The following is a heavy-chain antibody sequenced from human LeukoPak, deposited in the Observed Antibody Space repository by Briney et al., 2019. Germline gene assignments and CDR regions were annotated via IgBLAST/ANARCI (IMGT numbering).Heavy chain of an antibody. V-gene: IGHV3-30*03. Sequence: GGSRRLSCAASGFIFNNYGMHWVRQAPGKGLEWVAVISYGGSSEYYADSVRGRFTISRDNSKNTLYLQMNSLRAEDTAVYYCAREGSYDPWEYYYYYVDVWGKGTTVIVSS. CDR1: GFIFNNYG. D-gene: IGHD5-18*01. J-gene: IGHJ6*03. CDR2: ISYGGSSE. CDR3: AREGSYDPWEYYYYYVDV.